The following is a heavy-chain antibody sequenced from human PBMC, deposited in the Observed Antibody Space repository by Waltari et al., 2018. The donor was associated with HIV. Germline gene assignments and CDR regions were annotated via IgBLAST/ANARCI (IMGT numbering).Heavy chain of an antibody. CDR2: INHSGST. CDR3: ARGGDYYGSGSLFDY. J-gene: IGHJ4*02. V-gene: IGHV4-34*01. CDR1: GGSFSGYY. Sequence: QVQLQQWGAGLLKPSETLSLTCAVYGGSFSGYYWSWIRQPPGKGLEWIGEINHSGSTNYNPALKSRVTISVDTSKNQFSLKLSSVTAADTAVYYCARGGDYYGSGSLFDYWGQGTLVTVSS. D-gene: IGHD3-10*01.